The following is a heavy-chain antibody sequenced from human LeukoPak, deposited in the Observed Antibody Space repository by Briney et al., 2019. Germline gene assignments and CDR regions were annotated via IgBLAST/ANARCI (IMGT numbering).Heavy chain of an antibody. J-gene: IGHJ3*01. CDR1: GFTVSSNY. D-gene: IGHD2-15*01. CDR3: TRGGSPSPF. V-gene: IGHV3-74*03. CDR2: INSDGSGT. Sequence: GGSLRLSCAASGFTVSSNYMSWVRQAPGKGLVWVAHINSDGSGTTYADSVKGRFTISRDNAKNSLSLQLNSLRDEDTAVYYCTRGGSPSPFWGQGTMVTVSS.